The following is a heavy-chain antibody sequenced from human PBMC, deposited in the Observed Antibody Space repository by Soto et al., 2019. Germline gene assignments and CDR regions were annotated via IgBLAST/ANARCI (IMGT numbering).Heavy chain of an antibody. V-gene: IGHV2-70*01. D-gene: IGHD3-22*01. CDR1: GFSLSTSGMC. Sequence: SGPTLVNPTQTLTLTCTLSGFSLSTSGMCVSWIRQPPGKALEWLALIDWDDDKYYSTSLKTRLTISKDTSKNQVVLTMTNMDPVDTATYYCARIQPTYYYDSSGYYVSWFDPWGQGTLVTVSS. CDR3: ARIQPTYYYDSSGYYVSWFDP. CDR2: IDWDDDK. J-gene: IGHJ5*02.